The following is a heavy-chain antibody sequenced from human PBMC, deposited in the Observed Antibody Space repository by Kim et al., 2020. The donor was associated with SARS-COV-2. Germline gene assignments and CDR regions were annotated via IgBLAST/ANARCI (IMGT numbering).Heavy chain of an antibody. CDR3: ARDWPLRFLEWLPHSTTNWFDP. CDR1: GFTFSSYW. J-gene: IGHJ5*02. Sequence: GGSLRLSCAASGFTFSSYWMSWVRQAPGKGLEWVANIKQDGSEKYYVDSVKGRFTISRDNAKNSLYLQMNSLRAEDTAVYYCARDWPLRFLEWLPHSTTNWFDPWGQGTLVTVSS. CDR2: IKQDGSEK. D-gene: IGHD3-3*01. V-gene: IGHV3-7*01.